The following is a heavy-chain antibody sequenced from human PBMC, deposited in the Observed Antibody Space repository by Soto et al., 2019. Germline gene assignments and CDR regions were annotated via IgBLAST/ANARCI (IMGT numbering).Heavy chain of an antibody. Sequence: GGSLRLSCAASGFTFSSYSMNWVRQAPGKGLEWVSYISSSSSTIYYADSVKGRFTISRDNAKNSLYLQMNSLRAEDTAVYYCARTLYGSGSYVDYWGQGTLVTVSS. D-gene: IGHD3-10*01. J-gene: IGHJ4*02. CDR3: ARTLYGSGSYVDY. V-gene: IGHV3-48*01. CDR1: GFTFSSYS. CDR2: ISSSSSTI.